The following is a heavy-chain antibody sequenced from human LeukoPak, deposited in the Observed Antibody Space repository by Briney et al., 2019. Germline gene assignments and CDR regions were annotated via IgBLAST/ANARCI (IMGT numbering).Heavy chain of an antibody. D-gene: IGHD2/OR15-2a*01. CDR2: ISGSGGST. J-gene: IGHJ4*02. Sequence: PGGSLRLSCAASGFTFSSYGMSWVRQAPGKGLEWVSAISGSGGSTYYADSVKGRFTISRDNSKNTLYLQMNSLRAEDTAVYCCAKHSPFFLAPLDYWGQGTLVTVSS. CDR1: GFTFSSYG. CDR3: AKHSPFFLAPLDY. V-gene: IGHV3-23*01.